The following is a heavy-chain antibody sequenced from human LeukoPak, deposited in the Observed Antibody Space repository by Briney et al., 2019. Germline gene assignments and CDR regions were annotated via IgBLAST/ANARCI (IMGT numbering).Heavy chain of an antibody. Sequence: SETLSLTCAVYGGSFSGYYWSWIRQPPGKGREWIGDLNHSGSTNYNPSHKSRVTISVDTSKNQFSLKLSSVSAADMALYYCMRAGCPRLTLWFGESMLWWPLYGMDVWGQGTTVTVS. CDR2: LNHSGST. D-gene: IGHD3-10*01. V-gene: IGHV4-34*01. J-gene: IGHJ6*02. CDR1: GGSFSGYY. CDR3: MRAGCPRLTLWFGESMLWWPLYGMDV.